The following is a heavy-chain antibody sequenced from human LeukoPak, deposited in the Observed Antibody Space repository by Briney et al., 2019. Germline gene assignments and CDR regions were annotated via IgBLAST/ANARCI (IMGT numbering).Heavy chain of an antibody. V-gene: IGHV3-11*01. CDR2: ISSSGSTI. Sequence: GGSLRLSCAASGFTFSDYYMSWIRQAPGKGLEWVSYISSSGSTIYYADSVKGRFTISRDNSKNTLYLQMNSLRAEDTAVYYCARYTWIQLWSDPFDYWGQGTLVTVSS. CDR3: ARYTWIQLWSDPFDY. J-gene: IGHJ4*02. CDR1: GFTFSDYY. D-gene: IGHD5-18*01.